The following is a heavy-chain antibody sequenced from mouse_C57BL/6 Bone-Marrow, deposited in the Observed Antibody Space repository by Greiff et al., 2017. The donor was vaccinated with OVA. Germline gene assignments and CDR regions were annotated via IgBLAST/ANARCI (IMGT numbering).Heavy chain of an antibody. CDR1: GYTFTDYN. Sequence: EVQLQQSGPELVKPGASVKIPCKASGYTFTDYNMDWVKQSHGKSLEWIGDINPNNGGTIYNQKFKGKATLTVDKSSSTAYMELGSLTSEDTAVYYCARFITTGVARGWYFDVWGTGTTVTVSS. D-gene: IGHD1-1*01. CDR2: INPNNGGT. J-gene: IGHJ1*03. V-gene: IGHV1-18*01. CDR3: ARFITTGVARGWYFDV.